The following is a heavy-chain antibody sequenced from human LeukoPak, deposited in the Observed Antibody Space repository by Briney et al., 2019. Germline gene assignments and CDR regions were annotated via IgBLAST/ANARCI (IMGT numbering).Heavy chain of an antibody. V-gene: IGHV4-4*07. J-gene: IGHJ3*01. Sequence: PSETLSLTCTVSGGSIRDYYWHWIRQPAGKGLEWIGRIYSSGTTNYNPSLNSRVTMSVDTSKNQVSLKLNSVTAADTAVYYCGRQAEGAFDLWGQGTMVTVSS. CDR1: GGSIRDYY. CDR2: IYSSGTT. CDR3: GRQAEGAFDL.